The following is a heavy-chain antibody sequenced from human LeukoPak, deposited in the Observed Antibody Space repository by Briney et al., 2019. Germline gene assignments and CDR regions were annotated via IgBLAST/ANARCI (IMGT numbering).Heavy chain of an antibody. J-gene: IGHJ4*02. V-gene: IGHV1-8*03. CDR3: AKDGSRLASFFDY. CDR1: GYTFTSYD. D-gene: IGHD6-19*01. Sequence: ASVKVSCKASGYTFTSYDINWVRQATGQGLEWMGWMNPNSGNTGYAQKFQGRVTITRNTSISTAYMELSSLRSEDTAVYYCAKDGSRLASFFDYWGQGTLVTVSS. CDR2: MNPNSGNT.